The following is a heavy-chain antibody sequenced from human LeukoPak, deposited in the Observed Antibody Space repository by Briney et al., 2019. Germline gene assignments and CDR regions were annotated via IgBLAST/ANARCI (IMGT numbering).Heavy chain of an antibody. V-gene: IGHV3-7*01. D-gene: IGHD3-10*01. J-gene: IGHJ3*02. CDR2: IKQDGSEK. Sequence: GGSLRLSCAASGFTFSSYWMSWVRQAPGKGLEWVANIKQDGSEKYYVDSVKGRFTISRDNAKNSLYLQMNSLRAEDTAVYYCARLLWFGELFGAFDIWGQGTMVTVSS. CDR1: GFTFSSYW. CDR3: ARLLWFGELFGAFDI.